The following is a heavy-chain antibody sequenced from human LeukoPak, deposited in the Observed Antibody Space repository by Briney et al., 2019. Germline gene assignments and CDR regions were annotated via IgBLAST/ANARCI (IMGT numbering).Heavy chain of an antibody. Sequence: ASVKVSCKASGYTFTTSGINWVRQAPGQGLEWMGWISGYNGNTHYAQKFQGRVTMTTDTSASTAYMELRSLTSDDTAVYYCAREPKSLGDLFYIDYWGQGMLVAVSS. V-gene: IGHV1-18*01. CDR3: AREPKSLGDLFYIDY. CDR2: ISGYNGNT. J-gene: IGHJ4*02. CDR1: GYTFTTSG. D-gene: IGHD3-16*01.